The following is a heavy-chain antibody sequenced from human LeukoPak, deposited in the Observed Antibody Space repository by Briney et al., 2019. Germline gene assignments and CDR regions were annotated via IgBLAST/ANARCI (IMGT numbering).Heavy chain of an antibody. CDR1: GGSISSYY. J-gene: IGHJ5*02. CDR3: ASATNDYSNYGWFDP. D-gene: IGHD4-11*01. V-gene: IGHV4-34*01. Sequence: SETLSLTCTVSGGSISSYYWSWIRQPPGKGLEWIGEINHSGSTNYNPSLKSRVTISVDTSKNQFSLKLSSVTAADTAVYYCASATNDYSNYGWFDPWGQGTLVTVSS. CDR2: INHSGST.